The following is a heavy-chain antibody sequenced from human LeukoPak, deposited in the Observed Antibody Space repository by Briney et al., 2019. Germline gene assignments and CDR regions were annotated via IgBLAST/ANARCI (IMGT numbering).Heavy chain of an antibody. CDR3: ARDRMSGGWRHDAFDI. V-gene: IGHV4-59*01. CDR1: GGSISSYY. J-gene: IGHJ3*02. Sequence: SETLSLTCTVSGGSISSYYWSWIRQPPGKGLEWIGYIYYSGSTNYNPSLKSRVTISVDTSKNQFSLKLSSVTAADTAVYYCARDRMSGGWRHDAFDIWGQGTMVTVSS. D-gene: IGHD3-10*02. CDR2: IYYSGST.